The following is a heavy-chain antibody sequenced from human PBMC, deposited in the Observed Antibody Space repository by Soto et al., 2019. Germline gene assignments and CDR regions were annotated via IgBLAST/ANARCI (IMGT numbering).Heavy chain of an antibody. D-gene: IGHD6-6*01. CDR2: MNPNSGNT. CDR3: ARSPSRNYYYYYGMDV. Sequence: ASVKVSCKASGYTFTRYDINRVRQATGQRLELMGRMNPNSGNTGYAQKFQGRVTMTRNTSISTAYMELSSLRSEDTAVYYCARSPSRNYYYYYGMDVWGQGTTVTVSS. CDR1: GYTFTRYD. V-gene: IGHV1-8*01. J-gene: IGHJ6*02.